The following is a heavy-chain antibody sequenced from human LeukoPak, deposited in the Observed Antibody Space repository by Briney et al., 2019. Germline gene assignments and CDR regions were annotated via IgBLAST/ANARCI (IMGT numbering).Heavy chain of an antibody. CDR2: IYTSGST. J-gene: IGHJ6*03. Sequence: PSETLSLTCTVSGGSISSYYWSWIRQPPGKGLEWIGYIYTSGSTNYNPSLKSRVTISVDTSKNQFSLKLSSVTAADTAVYYCARLGVTTSYYYYYYMDVWGKGTTVTVSS. D-gene: IGHD4-11*01. CDR1: GGSISSYY. V-gene: IGHV4-4*09. CDR3: ARLGVTTSYYYYYYMDV.